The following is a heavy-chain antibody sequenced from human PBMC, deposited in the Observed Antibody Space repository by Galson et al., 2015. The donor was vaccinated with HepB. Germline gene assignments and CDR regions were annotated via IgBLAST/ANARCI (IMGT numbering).Heavy chain of an antibody. CDR2: ISSSSSYI. CDR3: AKDQSVGGGDDAFDI. D-gene: IGHD1-26*01. Sequence: SLRLSCAASGFTFSSYSMNWVRQAPGKGLEWVASISSSSSYIYYADSLRGRFTISRDNAKNSVYLQLNGLRDEDTAIYYCAKDQSVGGGDDAFDIWGQGTMVTVSS. CDR1: GFTFSSYS. V-gene: IGHV3-21*01. J-gene: IGHJ3*02.